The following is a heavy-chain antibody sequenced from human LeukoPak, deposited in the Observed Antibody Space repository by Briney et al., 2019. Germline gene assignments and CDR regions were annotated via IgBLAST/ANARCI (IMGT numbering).Heavy chain of an antibody. CDR3: AREGIRGGYYTD. Sequence: PSETLSLTCAVYGGSFSGYYWSWIRQPPGKGLEWIGEIDHSGSTNYNPSLSSRVTISVDTSKNQFSLNLTSVTAADTAVYYCAREGIRGGYYTDWGRGTLVIIAS. CDR1: GGSFSGYY. J-gene: IGHJ1*01. CDR2: IDHSGST. V-gene: IGHV4-34*01. D-gene: IGHD1-26*01.